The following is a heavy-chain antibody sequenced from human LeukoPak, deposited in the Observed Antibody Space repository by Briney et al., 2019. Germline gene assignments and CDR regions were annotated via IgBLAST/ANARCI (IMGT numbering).Heavy chain of an antibody. V-gene: IGHV1-18*01. Sequence: ASVKVSCKASGYTFTSYGISWVRQAPGQRLEWMGWISAYNGNTNYAQKLQGRVTMTTDTSTSTAYMELRSLRSDDTAVYYCARDQDGSSGWSDFDYWGQGTLVTVSS. CDR2: ISAYNGNT. J-gene: IGHJ4*02. CDR3: ARDQDGSSGWSDFDY. CDR1: GYTFTSYG. D-gene: IGHD6-19*01.